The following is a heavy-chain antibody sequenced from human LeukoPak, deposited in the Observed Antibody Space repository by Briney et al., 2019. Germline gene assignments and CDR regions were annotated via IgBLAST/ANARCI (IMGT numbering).Heavy chain of an antibody. Sequence: TGGSLRLSCAASGFTFSSYSMNWVRQAPGKGLEWVSSISSSSSYIYYADSVKGRFTITRDNAENSLYLQMNSLRAEDTSVYYCARDRGGYYDFWSGFNWFDPWGPGTLVTVSS. J-gene: IGHJ5*02. CDR1: GFTFSSYS. V-gene: IGHV3-21*01. D-gene: IGHD3-3*01. CDR3: ARDRGGYYDFWSGFNWFDP. CDR2: ISSSSSYI.